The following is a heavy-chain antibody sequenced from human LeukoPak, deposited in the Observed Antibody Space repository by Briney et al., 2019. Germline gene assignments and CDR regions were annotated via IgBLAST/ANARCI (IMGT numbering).Heavy chain of an antibody. Sequence: GGSLRLSCAASGFTFDDYTMHWVRQAPGKGLEWVSLISWDGGSTYYADSVKGRFTISRDNSKNSLYLQMNSLRTEDTALYYCAKEKAAASVARYFDLWGRGTLATVSS. D-gene: IGHD6-13*01. V-gene: IGHV3-43*01. CDR3: AKEKAAASVARYFDL. J-gene: IGHJ2*01. CDR1: GFTFDDYT. CDR2: ISWDGGST.